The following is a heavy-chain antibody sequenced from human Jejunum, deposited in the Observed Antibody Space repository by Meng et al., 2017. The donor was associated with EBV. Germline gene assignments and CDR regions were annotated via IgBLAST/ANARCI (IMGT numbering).Heavy chain of an antibody. CDR1: GDSISSSNW. J-gene: IGHJ4*02. Sequence: QVQLQDSVPGLVKPSGTLSPTCAASGDSISSSNWWSWVRQPPGKGLEWIGEIYHSGSTNYNPSLKSRVTISVDKSKNQFSLKLSSVTAADTAVYYCARYGSGYFPALWYWGQGTLVTVSS. CDR2: IYHSGST. CDR3: ARYGSGYFPALWY. D-gene: IGHD3-3*01. V-gene: IGHV4-4*02.